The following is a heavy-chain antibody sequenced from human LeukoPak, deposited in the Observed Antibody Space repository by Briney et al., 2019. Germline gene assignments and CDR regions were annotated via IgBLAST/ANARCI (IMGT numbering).Heavy chain of an antibody. V-gene: IGHV1-69*06. CDR3: ARVTFLEWLSQRTPYYMDV. Sequence: SVKVSCKASGGTFSSYAISWVRQAPGRGLEWMGGIIPIFGTANYAQKFQGRVTITADKSTSTAYMELSSLRSEDTAVYYCARVTFLEWLSQRTPYYMDVWGKGTTVTVSS. D-gene: IGHD3-3*02. J-gene: IGHJ6*03. CDR1: GGTFSSYA. CDR2: IIPIFGTA.